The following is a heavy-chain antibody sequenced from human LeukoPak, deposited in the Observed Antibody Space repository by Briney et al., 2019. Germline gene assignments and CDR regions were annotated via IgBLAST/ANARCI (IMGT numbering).Heavy chain of an antibody. V-gene: IGHV4-39*07. D-gene: IGHD2-2*01. Sequence: SQTLSLTRTLSRASVTTSSFYWAWLRQPPRRGLECIGTIYYSSITYYHSSLKSRVTISVDTSKNQFSLKLNSVTAADTAVYFCAKSGPAAGRPDAFDIWGQGTMVTVSS. CDR2: IYYSSIT. J-gene: IGHJ3*02. CDR1: RASVTTSSFY. CDR3: AKSGPAAGRPDAFDI.